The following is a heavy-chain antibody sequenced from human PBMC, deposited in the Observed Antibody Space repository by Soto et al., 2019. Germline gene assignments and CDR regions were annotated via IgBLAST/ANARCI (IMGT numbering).Heavy chain of an antibody. CDR1: GFSLSSSGVG. D-gene: IGHD2-15*01. CDR3: ARLVVAGITYYFDP. Sequence: QITLKESGPPLVKPTQTLTLTCTFSGFSLSSSGVGVGWIGQPPGKGLAWLTFIYWDDAKRYSPSLNSRLTITKHPTKIRAVLTLTYKDPVDTATYYCARLVVAGITYYFDPCGHGTLLTVSS. J-gene: IGHJ4*01. CDR2: IYWDDAK. V-gene: IGHV2-5*02.